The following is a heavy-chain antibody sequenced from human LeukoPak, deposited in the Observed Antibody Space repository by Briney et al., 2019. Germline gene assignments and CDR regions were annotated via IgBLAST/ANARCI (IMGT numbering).Heavy chain of an antibody. D-gene: IGHD3-10*01. CDR2: INAGNGNT. Sequence: ASVKVSCKASGYTFTSYGISWVRQAPVQRLEWMGWINAGNGNTKYSQEFQGRVTITRDTSASTAYMELSSLRSEDMAVYYCAREALYYYGSGSYYSNAFDYWGQGTLVTVSS. J-gene: IGHJ4*02. CDR3: AREALYYYGSGSYYSNAFDY. CDR1: GYTFTSYG. V-gene: IGHV1-3*03.